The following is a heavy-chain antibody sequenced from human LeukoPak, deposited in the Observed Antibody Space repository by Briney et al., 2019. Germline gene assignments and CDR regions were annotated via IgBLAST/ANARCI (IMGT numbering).Heavy chain of an antibody. J-gene: IGHJ4*02. Sequence: GASVKVSCKASGYTFTSYYMHWVRQAPGQGLEWMGIINPSGGSTSYAQKFQGRVTMTRDTSTSTVYMELSSLRSEDAAVYYCARDVSDYYDSSAYFDYWGQGTLVTVSS. CDR3: ARDVSDYYDSSAYFDY. D-gene: IGHD3-22*01. CDR2: INPSGGST. V-gene: IGHV1-46*01. CDR1: GYTFTSYY.